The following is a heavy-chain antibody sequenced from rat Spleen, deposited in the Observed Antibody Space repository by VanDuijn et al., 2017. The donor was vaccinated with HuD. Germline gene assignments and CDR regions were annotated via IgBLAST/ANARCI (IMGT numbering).Heavy chain of an antibody. CDR3: ARHEGNSGYYFDY. Sequence: EVQLVEFGGGLVQPGRSLKLSCAASGFTFSNYGIHWIRQAPTKGLEWVATIRYDGGSTYYRDSVKGRFTISRDNAKSTLYLQMDSLRSEDTATYYCARHEGNSGYYFDYWGQGVMVTVSS. J-gene: IGHJ2*01. D-gene: IGHD4-3*01. V-gene: IGHV5-19*01. CDR2: IRYDGGST. CDR1: GFTFSNYG.